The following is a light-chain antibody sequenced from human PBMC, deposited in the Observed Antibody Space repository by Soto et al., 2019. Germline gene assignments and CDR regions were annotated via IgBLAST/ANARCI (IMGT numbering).Light chain of an antibody. CDR2: SNN. Sequence: QSVLTQPPSTSGTPGQRVTISCSGTTSNIGSNTVSWYQHLPGTAPKLLIYSNNQRPSGVPDRFSGSKSGTSASLAVSGLQSEDEAHYYCAAWDASRNGYVFGTGTKVTVL. J-gene: IGLJ1*01. CDR1: TSNIGSNT. CDR3: AAWDASRNGYV. V-gene: IGLV1-44*01.